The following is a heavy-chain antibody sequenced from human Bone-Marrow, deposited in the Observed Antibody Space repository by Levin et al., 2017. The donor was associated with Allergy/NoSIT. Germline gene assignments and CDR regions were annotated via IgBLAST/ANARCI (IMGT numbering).Heavy chain of an antibody. CDR1: GFIFTTYA. J-gene: IGHJ4*02. V-gene: IGHV3-23*01. Sequence: QSGGSLRLSCAASGFIFTTYAISWVRQAPGKGLEWVSAISGSGGSTYYADSVKGRFTISRDSSKNTVYLLMNSLRPDDTGVYYCAKRDGVGAMGDWGQGTQVTVSS. D-gene: IGHD1-26*01. CDR2: ISGSGGST. CDR3: AKRDGVGAMGD.